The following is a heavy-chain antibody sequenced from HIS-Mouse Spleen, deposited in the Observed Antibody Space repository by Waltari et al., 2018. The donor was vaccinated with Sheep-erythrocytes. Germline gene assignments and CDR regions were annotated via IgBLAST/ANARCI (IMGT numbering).Heavy chain of an antibody. CDR1: GFTFRSYA. V-gene: IGHV3-64*01. J-gene: IGHJ4*02. CDR3: AKDISRNIVVVPAAVGDY. D-gene: IGHD2-2*01. Sequence: EVQLVESGGGLVQPGGSLRLSCAASGFTFRSYAIPWVRQAPGKGLEYVSAISSNGGSTYYANSVKGRFTISRDNSKNTLYLQMGSLRAEDMAVYYCAKDISRNIVVVPAAVGDYWGQGTLVTVSS. CDR2: ISSNGGST.